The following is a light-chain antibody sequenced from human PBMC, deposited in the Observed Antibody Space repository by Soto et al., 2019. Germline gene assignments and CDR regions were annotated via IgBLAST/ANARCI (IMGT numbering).Light chain of an antibody. Sequence: DIQMTQSPSSLSASLGDRVTITCRPSESISNELNWFQQRPGKAPRLLIYDTFTLQNGVPSRFSGSVSGTEFSLTISSLQAGDSAIYYCQQSFTTPWTFGQGTKVEI. CDR1: ESISNE. J-gene: IGKJ1*01. CDR2: DTF. CDR3: QQSFTTPWT. V-gene: IGKV1-39*01.